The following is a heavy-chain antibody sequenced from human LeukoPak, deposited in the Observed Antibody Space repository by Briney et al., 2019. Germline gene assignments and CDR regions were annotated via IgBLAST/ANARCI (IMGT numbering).Heavy chain of an antibody. Sequence: GSSVKVSCKASGGTFSSYAISWVRQAPGQGLEWMGRINPNSGGTNYAQKFQGRVTMTRDTSISTAYMGLSRLRSDDTAVYYCAREKGGLMVVTPEDWFDPWGQGTLVTVSS. CDR2: INPNSGGT. V-gene: IGHV1-2*06. J-gene: IGHJ5*02. CDR1: GGTFSSYA. D-gene: IGHD4-23*01. CDR3: AREKGGLMVVTPEDWFDP.